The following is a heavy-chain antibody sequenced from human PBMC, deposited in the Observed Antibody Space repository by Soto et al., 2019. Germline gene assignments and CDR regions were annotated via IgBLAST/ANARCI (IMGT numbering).Heavy chain of an antibody. V-gene: IGHV4-61*08. CDR2: ISYSEST. Sequence: QVQLQESGPGLVKPSETLSLTCTVSGGSVSSGDYYWSWIRQPPGKGLEWIGYISYSESTNYNPSLKRRVTISLDTSKNQFSLKLSSVTAADTAVYYCARSVYSSGWPDYWGQGTLVTVSS. CDR3: ARSVYSSGWPDY. D-gene: IGHD6-19*01. J-gene: IGHJ4*02. CDR1: GGSVSSGDYY.